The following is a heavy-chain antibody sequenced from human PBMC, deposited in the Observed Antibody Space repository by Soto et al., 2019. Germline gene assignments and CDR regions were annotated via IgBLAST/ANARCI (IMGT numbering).Heavy chain of an antibody. CDR1: DYTSSPYL. Sequence: ASIKVLSLASDYTSSPYLITWPQEKPALGPACMVWLIASTGNTNYAQKLQGRVTMTTDTSTSTAYMELRSLRSDDTAVYYCARLYYYDSSGYYSGAFDIWGQGTMVTVSS. CDR2: LIASTGNT. V-gene: IGHV1-18*01. J-gene: IGHJ3*02. CDR3: ARLYYYDSSGYYSGAFDI. D-gene: IGHD3-22*01.